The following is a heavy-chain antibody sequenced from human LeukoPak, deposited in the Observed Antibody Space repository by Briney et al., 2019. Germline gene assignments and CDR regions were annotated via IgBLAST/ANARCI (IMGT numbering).Heavy chain of an antibody. Sequence: PGGSLRLSCAASGFTFSNSDMHWVRQAPGKGLEWVAVIWDNGNNKYYGDSVNGRFTISRDNSKNTLHLQMNSPRPEDSAIYYCAKGGHCTSTSCCYFDSWGQGALVTVSA. D-gene: IGHD2-2*01. CDR2: IWDNGNNK. CDR3: AKGGHCTSTSCCYFDS. V-gene: IGHV3-33*06. CDR1: GFTFSNSD. J-gene: IGHJ4*02.